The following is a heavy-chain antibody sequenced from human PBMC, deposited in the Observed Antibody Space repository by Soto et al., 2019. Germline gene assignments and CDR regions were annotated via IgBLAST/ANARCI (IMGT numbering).Heavy chain of an antibody. V-gene: IGHV3-33*01. CDR3: ARDLGSSGAPYYYYGMDV. D-gene: IGHD6-19*01. CDR1: GFTFSSYG. Sequence: AGGSLRLSCAASGFTFSSYGMHWVRQAPGKGLEWVAVIWYDGSNKYYADSVKGRFTISRDNSKNTLYLQMNSLRAEDTAVYYCARDLGSSGAPYYYYGMDVWGQGTTVTVSS. J-gene: IGHJ6*02. CDR2: IWYDGSNK.